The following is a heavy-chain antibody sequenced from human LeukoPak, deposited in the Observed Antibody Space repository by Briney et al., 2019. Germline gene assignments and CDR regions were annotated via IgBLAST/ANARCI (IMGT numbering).Heavy chain of an antibody. V-gene: IGHV5-51*01. J-gene: IGHJ6*02. D-gene: IGHD6-13*01. CDR3: ARTGIAAAGYYHYGMDV. CDR2: IYPGDSDT. Sequence: GESLQISCKGSGYSFTSYWIGWVRQMPGKGLEWMGIIYPGDSDTRYSPSFQGQVTISADKSISTAYLQWSSLKASDTAMYYCARTGIAAAGYYHYGMDVWGQGTTVTVSS. CDR1: GYSFTSYW.